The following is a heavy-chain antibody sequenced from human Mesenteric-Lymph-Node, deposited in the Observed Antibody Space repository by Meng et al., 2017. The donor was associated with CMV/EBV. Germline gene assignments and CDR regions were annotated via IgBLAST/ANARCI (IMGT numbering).Heavy chain of an antibody. J-gene: IGHJ4*02. D-gene: IGHD5-12*01. Sequence: CKASGGTFSRYAISWVRQAPGQGLEWMGGIIPIFGTANYAQKFQGRVRITADKSTSTAYMELSSLRSEDTAVYYCAGSYSGYDNRGYWGQGTLVTVSS. V-gene: IGHV1-69*06. CDR1: GGTFSRYA. CDR3: AGSYSGYDNRGY. CDR2: IIPIFGTA.